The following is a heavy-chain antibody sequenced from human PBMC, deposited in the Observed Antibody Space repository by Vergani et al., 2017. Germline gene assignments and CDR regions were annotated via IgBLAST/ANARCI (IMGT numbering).Heavy chain of an antibody. CDR3: ASGDGDGYKRYYYYGMDV. CDR2: ISAYNGNT. Sequence: QVQLVQSGAEVKKPGASVKVSCKASGYTFTSYGISWVRQAPGQGLEWMGWISAYNGNTNYAQKFQGRVTMTRDTSISTAYMELSRLRSDDTAVYYCASGDGDGYKRYYYYGMDVWGQGTTVTVSS. CDR1: GYTFTSYG. D-gene: IGHD5-24*01. J-gene: IGHJ6*02. V-gene: IGHV1-18*01.